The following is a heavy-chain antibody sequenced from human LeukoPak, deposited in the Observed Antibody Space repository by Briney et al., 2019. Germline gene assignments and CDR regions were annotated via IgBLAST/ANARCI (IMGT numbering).Heavy chain of an antibody. D-gene: IGHD5-24*01. CDR2: IYSGGST. CDR1: GFTVSSNY. J-gene: IGHJ6*03. V-gene: IGHV3-66*01. Sequence: GGSLRLSCAASGFTVSSNYMSWVRQAPGKGLEWVSVIYSGGSTYYADSVKGRFTISRDNSKNTLYLQMNSLRAEDTAVYYCARGRPLRATERYYYYYYMDVWGKGTTVTVSS. CDR3: ARGRPLRATERYYYYYYMDV.